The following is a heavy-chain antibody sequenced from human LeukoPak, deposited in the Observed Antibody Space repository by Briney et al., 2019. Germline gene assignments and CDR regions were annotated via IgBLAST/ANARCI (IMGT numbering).Heavy chain of an antibody. D-gene: IGHD5-18*01. CDR2: INPSGGST. Sequence: GASVKVSCKASGYTFTSYYMHWVRQAPGQGLEWMGIINPSGGSTSYAQKFQGRVTMTRDTSTSTVYMELSSLRSEDTAVYYCARGGYSYGRAYNWFDPWGQGTLVTVSS. V-gene: IGHV1-46*01. CDR1: GYTFTSYY. J-gene: IGHJ5*02. CDR3: ARGGYSYGRAYNWFDP.